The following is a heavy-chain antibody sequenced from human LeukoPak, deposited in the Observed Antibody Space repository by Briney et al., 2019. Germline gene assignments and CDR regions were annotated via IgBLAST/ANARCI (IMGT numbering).Heavy chain of an antibody. CDR2: IYSGGST. Sequence: PGGSLRLSCTVSGFTVSSNSMSWVRQAPGKGLEWVSFIYSGGSTNYSDSVKGRFTISRDNSKNTLYLQMNSLRAKDTAVYYCARRAGDYSHPYDYWGQGTLVTVS. CDR1: GFTVSSNS. J-gene: IGHJ4*02. CDR3: ARRAGDYSHPYDY. V-gene: IGHV3-53*01. D-gene: IGHD4-23*01.